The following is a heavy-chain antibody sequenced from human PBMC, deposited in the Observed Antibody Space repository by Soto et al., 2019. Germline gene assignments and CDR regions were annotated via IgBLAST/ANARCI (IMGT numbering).Heavy chain of an antibody. J-gene: IGHJ6*03. CDR1: GFSLSNGKVG. V-gene: IGHV2-26*01. CDR2: IFSNDEK. CDR3: ARILFGRSVAGGYFYMDV. D-gene: IGHD6-19*01. Sequence: HVTLKESGPVLVKPTETLTLTCTVSGFSLSNGKVGVSWIRQPPGKALEWLAHIFSNDEKSYRTSLKSRLTIAEDTSKSQVVPTMTYGDPVDTATYYCARILFGRSVAGGYFYMDVWGKATTVTVSS.